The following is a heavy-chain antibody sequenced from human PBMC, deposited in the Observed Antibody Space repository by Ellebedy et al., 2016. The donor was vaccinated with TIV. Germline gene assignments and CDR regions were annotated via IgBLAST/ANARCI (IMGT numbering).Heavy chain of an antibody. D-gene: IGHD5/OR15-5a*01. CDR3: TRGFYEKFDP. V-gene: IGHV1-18*04. Sequence: ASVKVSCKASGYTFTKYGISWVRQAPGQELEWMGWISGYNVDTNYAQKFQGRVTMTTDTSTSTVYMELRSLSFDDTAVYYCTRGFYEKFDPWGQGTLVTVS. CDR1: GYTFTKYG. CDR2: ISGYNVDT. J-gene: IGHJ5*02.